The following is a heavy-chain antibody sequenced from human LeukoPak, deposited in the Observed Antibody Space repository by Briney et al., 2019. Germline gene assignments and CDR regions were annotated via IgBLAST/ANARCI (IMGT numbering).Heavy chain of an antibody. CDR3: AKDLGYCSSTSCYDLYY. J-gene: IGHJ4*02. CDR2: ISYDGSKK. CDR1: GFTFSSYS. Sequence: GGSLRLSCAASGFTFSSYSMHWVRQAPGKGLEWVAVISYDGSKKYYADSVKGRFTISRDNSKNTLYLQMNSLRAEDTAVYYCAKDLGYCSSTSCYDLYYWGQGTLVTVSS. D-gene: IGHD2-2*01. V-gene: IGHV3-30*18.